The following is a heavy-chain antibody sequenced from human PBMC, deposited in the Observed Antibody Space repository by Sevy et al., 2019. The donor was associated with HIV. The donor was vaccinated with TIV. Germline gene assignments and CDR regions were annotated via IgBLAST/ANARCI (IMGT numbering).Heavy chain of an antibody. CDR3: ARSSPLLLWFGELLSRDAFDI. D-gene: IGHD3-10*01. V-gene: IGHV4-31*03. CDR1: GGSISSGGYY. J-gene: IGHJ3*02. CDR2: IYYSGST. Sequence: SETLSLTCTVSGGSISSGGYYWSWIRQHPGKGLEWIGYIYYSGSTYSNPSLKSRVTISVDTSKNQFSLKLSSVTAADTAVYYCARSSPLLLWFGELLSRDAFDIWGQGTMVTVSS.